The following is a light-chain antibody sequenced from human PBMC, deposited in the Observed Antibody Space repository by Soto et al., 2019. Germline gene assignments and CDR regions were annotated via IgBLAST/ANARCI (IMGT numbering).Light chain of an antibody. V-gene: IGKV1-39*01. CDR1: QSISTY. Sequence: IQITHAPSSLSASVGSRVTITCRASQSISTYLNWYQKKPGKAPNLLIYDASRLQSGVPSRFSGSGGGTDFTLSISSVQPEDFATYFCQQSYMAPITFGQGTRLEIK. CDR3: QQSYMAPIT. J-gene: IGKJ5*01. CDR2: DAS.